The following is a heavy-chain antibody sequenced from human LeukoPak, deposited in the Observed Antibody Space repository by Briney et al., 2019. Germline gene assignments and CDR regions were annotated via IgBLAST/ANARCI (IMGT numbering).Heavy chain of an antibody. D-gene: IGHD5-18*01. CDR2: IYYSGST. Sequence: SETLSLTCTVSGGSISSYYWSWIRQPPGKGLEWIGYIYYSGSTNYNPSLKSRVTISVDTSKNQFSLKLSSVTAADTAVYYCASSDPVDTANGYYGMDVWGQGTTVTVSS. V-gene: IGHV4-59*08. J-gene: IGHJ6*02. CDR3: ASSDPVDTANGYYGMDV. CDR1: GGSISSYY.